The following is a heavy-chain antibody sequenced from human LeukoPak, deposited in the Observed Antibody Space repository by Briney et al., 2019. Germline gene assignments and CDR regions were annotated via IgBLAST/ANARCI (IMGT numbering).Heavy chain of an antibody. Sequence: SETLSLTCTVSSGSVSSYYWSWIRQPPGKGLEWIGYIYGSGSTHYDPSLRSRVTISEDTSKNQFSLKLTSVTAADTAVYYCARNVGWYSHDSWGQGTLVTVSS. D-gene: IGHD6-19*01. CDR1: SGSVSSYY. CDR2: IYGSGST. CDR3: ARNVGWYSHDS. J-gene: IGHJ4*02. V-gene: IGHV4-59*08.